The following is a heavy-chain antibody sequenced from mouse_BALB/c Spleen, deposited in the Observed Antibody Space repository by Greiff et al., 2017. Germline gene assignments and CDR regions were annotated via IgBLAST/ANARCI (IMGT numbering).Heavy chain of an antibody. CDR3: ARHETREGYGNWYFDV. V-gene: IGHV1-9*01. Sequence: QVQLQQSGAELMKPGASVKISCKATGYTFSSYWIEWVKQRPGHGLEWIGEILPGSGSTNYNEKFKGKATFTADTSSNTAYMQLSSLTSEDSAVYYCARHETREGYGNWYFDVWGAGTTVTVSS. D-gene: IGHD2-1*01. CDR2: ILPGSGST. J-gene: IGHJ1*01. CDR1: GYTFSSYW.